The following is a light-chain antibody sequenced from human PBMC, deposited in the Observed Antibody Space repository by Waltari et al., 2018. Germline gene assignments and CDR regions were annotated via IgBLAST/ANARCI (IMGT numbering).Light chain of an antibody. Sequence: DVQQTHSPSTLSASVGDRVTITCRASESVKNNLAWYQHQPGKAPKVLVHKASRLESGVPSRFSGSGYGTEFTLTISSLEPDDFATYYCHQYNTLPLTFGGGTKVEIK. CDR1: ESVKNN. CDR3: HQYNTLPLT. V-gene: IGKV1-5*03. J-gene: IGKJ4*01. CDR2: KAS.